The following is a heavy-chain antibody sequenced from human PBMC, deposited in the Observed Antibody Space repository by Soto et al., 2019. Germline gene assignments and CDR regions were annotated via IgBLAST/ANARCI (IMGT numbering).Heavy chain of an antibody. CDR2: IYYSGST. Sequence: SETLSLTCTVSGGSITSGDHYWTWIRQSPGKGLEWIGHIYYSGSTYYNPSLKSRLTISLDTSKNQFSLNLSSVTAADTAVYYWASRVSLVRAVWGFDPWGQGTLVTVSS. CDR3: ASRVSLVRAVWGFDP. J-gene: IGHJ5*02. D-gene: IGHD3-10*01. CDR1: GGSITSGDHY. V-gene: IGHV4-30-4*01.